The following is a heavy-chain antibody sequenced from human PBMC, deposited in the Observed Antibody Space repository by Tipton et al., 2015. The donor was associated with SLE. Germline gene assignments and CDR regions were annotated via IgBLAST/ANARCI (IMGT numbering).Heavy chain of an antibody. CDR3: ATWELPNY. Sequence: SLRLSCAASGFTFSSHAMNWVRQAPGKGLDWISYISTSSTTIYYADSVKGRFTISRDNAKNSLYLQMNSLRAEDTALYYCATWELPNYWGQGTLVTVSS. CDR1: GFTFSSHA. V-gene: IGHV3-48*04. D-gene: IGHD1-26*01. J-gene: IGHJ4*02. CDR2: ISTSSTTI.